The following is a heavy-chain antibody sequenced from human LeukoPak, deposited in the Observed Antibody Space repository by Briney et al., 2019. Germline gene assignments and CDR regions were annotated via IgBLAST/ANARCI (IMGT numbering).Heavy chain of an antibody. V-gene: IGHV4-39*01. CDR3: ARHEEEDGYNAKTIDY. J-gene: IGHJ4*02. Sequence: SEALSLTCTVSGGSISRSNNYWGWVRQPPGKGLEWIGSIHYSGTTYYNPSLRSRVTISVDTSKNQFSLKLSSMTAADTAVYYCARHEEEDGYNAKTIDYWGQGTLVTVSS. CDR2: IHYSGTT. CDR1: GGSISRSNNY. D-gene: IGHD5-24*01.